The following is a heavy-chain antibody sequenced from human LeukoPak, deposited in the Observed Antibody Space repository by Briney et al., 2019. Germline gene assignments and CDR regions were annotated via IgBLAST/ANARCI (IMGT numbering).Heavy chain of an antibody. CDR2: IYSSGDTI. CDR1: GFTFSDHY. CDR3: ARGHYGLDV. Sequence: GGSLRLSCAASGFTFSDHYMSWIRKAPGKGLEWVSYIYSSGDTIYYADSVKGRFTISRDNAANSLYLQMNSLRAEDTAVYYCARGHYGLDVWGQGTTVTVSS. V-gene: IGHV3-11*01. J-gene: IGHJ6*02.